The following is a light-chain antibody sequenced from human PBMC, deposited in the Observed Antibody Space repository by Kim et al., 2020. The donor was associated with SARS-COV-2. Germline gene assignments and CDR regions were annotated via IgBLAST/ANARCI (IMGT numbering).Light chain of an antibody. CDR3: QQYNTYSWT. CDR1: QRISTY. CDR2: KAS. V-gene: IGKV1-5*03. Sequence: DIQMTQSPSTLSASVGDRVNITCRASQRISTYLAWYHQRPGKAPKLLIYKASTLESGVPSRFSGSGSGTEFTLTISSLQPDDFATYYCQQYNTYSWTFGRRTKVDIK. J-gene: IGKJ1*01.